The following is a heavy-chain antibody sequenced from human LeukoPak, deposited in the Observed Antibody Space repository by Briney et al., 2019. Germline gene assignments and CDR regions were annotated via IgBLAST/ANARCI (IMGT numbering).Heavy chain of an antibody. J-gene: IGHJ4*02. Sequence: SETLSLTCAVYGGSFSGYYWSWIRQPPGRGLEWIGEINHSGSTNYNPSLKSRVTISVDASKNQFSLKLSSVTAADTAVYYCAREPPGYWGQGILVTVSS. CDR1: GGSFSGYY. CDR3: AREPPGY. CDR2: INHSGST. V-gene: IGHV4-34*01.